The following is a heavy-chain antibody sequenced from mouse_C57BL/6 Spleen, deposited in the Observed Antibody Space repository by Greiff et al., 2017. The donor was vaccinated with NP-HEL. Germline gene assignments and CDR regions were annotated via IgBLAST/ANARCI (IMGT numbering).Heavy chain of an antibody. Sequence: EVKLVESGPELVKPGASVKISCQASVYSFTGSYMNWVKQSPENSLAWIGELTPSTGGTTYNQQFKAKATLTVDKASRTAYMQLKSLTSEDAAVYYCARRGIYSNLYYFDYWGQGTTLTVSS. V-gene: IGHV1-42*01. CDR3: ARRGIYSNLYYFDY. CDR1: VYSFTGSY. D-gene: IGHD2-5*01. J-gene: IGHJ2*01. CDR2: LTPSTGGT.